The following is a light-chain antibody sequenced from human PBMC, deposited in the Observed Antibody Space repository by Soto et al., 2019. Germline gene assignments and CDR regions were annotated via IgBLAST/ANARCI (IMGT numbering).Light chain of an antibody. Sequence: EIVMTQSPATLSVSPGERATLSCRASQRISCKLGGYQQRPGQAPRLLIYGASTRATGIPDRFSGSGSGTEFTLTISSLQSEDFAVYYCQQYNTWRSITFGQGTRLEIK. CDR2: GAS. CDR3: QQYNTWRSIT. V-gene: IGKV3-15*01. J-gene: IGKJ5*01. CDR1: QRISCK.